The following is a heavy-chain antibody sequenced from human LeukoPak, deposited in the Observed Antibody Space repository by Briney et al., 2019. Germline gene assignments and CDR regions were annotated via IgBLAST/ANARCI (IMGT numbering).Heavy chain of an antibody. D-gene: IGHD7-27*01. CDR3: TRGHWGLQS. CDR2: IHHSGNS. V-gene: IGHV4-59*02. CDR1: GASVTDYY. Sequence: PSETLSLTCTVSGASVTDYYWSWIRQSPGKGLEWISSIHHSGNSDYNPPLRSRVTTSLDTSKNQFSLNLISVTAADTAVYYCTRGHWGLQSWSQGTLVTVSS. J-gene: IGHJ5*02.